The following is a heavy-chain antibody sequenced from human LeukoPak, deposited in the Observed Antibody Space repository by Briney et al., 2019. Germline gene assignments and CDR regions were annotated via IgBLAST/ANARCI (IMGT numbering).Heavy chain of an antibody. Sequence: PSETLSLTCAVYGGSFSGYYWSWIRQPPGKGLEWIGEINHSGSTNYNPSLKSRVTISVDTSKNQFSLKLSSVTAADTAVYYCARGHDSLRITMVRIPRNWFDPWGQGTLVTVSS. CDR2: INHSGST. V-gene: IGHV4-34*01. J-gene: IGHJ5*02. CDR3: ARGHDSLRITMVRIPRNWFDP. D-gene: IGHD3-10*01. CDR1: GGSFSGYY.